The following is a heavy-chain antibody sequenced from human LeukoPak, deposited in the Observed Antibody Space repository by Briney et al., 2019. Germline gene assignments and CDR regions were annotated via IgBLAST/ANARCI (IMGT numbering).Heavy chain of an antibody. CDR3: ARGLRFLEWLLSRKFDP. CDR1: GGSISSSSYY. CDR2: IYYSGST. J-gene: IGHJ5*02. V-gene: IGHV4-39*07. D-gene: IGHD3-3*01. Sequence: PSETLSLTCTVSGGSISSSSYYWGWIRQPPGKGLEWIGSIYYSGSTYYNPSLKSRVTISVDTSKNQFSLKLSSVTAADTAVYYCARGLRFLEWLLSRKFDPWGQGTLVTVSS.